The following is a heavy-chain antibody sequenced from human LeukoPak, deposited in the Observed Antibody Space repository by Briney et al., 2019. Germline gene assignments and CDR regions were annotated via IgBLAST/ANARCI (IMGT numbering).Heavy chain of an antibody. Sequence: GGSLRLSCAASGFTFDDYGLSWVRQAPGKGLEWVSSINYSGGSTYYADSVKGRFTISKDNSRNTLYLQMNSLRAEDTAVYYCAKGHGSSWSILDYWGQGTLVTVSS. CDR1: GFTFDDYG. CDR2: INYSGGST. D-gene: IGHD6-13*01. J-gene: IGHJ4*02. V-gene: IGHV3-23*01. CDR3: AKGHGSSWSILDY.